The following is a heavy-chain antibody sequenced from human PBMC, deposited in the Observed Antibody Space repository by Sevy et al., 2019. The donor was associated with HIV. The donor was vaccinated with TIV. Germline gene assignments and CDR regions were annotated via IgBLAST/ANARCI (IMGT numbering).Heavy chain of an antibody. V-gene: IGHV3-23*01. D-gene: IGHD2-15*01. Sequence: GGSLRLSCAASGFTFSTYAMNWVRQAPGKGLEWVSSISGSGRSTYYADSVEGRLTISRHNSKNTLYLQMNSLRADDTAVYYCAKGYCSGGSCPRDYYYYGMDVWGQGTTVTVSS. J-gene: IGHJ6*02. CDR1: GFTFSTYA. CDR3: AKGYCSGGSCPRDYYYYGMDV. CDR2: ISGSGRST.